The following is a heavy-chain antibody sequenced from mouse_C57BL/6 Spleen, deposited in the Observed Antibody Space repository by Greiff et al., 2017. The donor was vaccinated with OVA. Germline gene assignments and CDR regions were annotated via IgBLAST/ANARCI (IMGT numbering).Heavy chain of an antibody. CDR1: GFTFSDYG. CDR2: ISSGSSTI. D-gene: IGHD1-1*01. Sequence: EVQLVESGGGLVKPGGSLKLSCAASGFTFSDYGMHWVRQAPEQGLEWVAYISSGSSTIYYADTVKGRFTISRDTAKNTLFLQMTSRRSEDTAMYYCARGSRFDYWGQGTTLTVSS. V-gene: IGHV5-17*01. CDR3: ARGSRFDY. J-gene: IGHJ2*01.